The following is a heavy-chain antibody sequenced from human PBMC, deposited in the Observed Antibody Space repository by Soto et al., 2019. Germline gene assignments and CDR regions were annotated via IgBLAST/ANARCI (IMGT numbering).Heavy chain of an antibody. CDR3: ATGGLGRFFPQA. CDR2: IYYSGST. J-gene: IGHJ4*02. Sequence: QVQLQESGPGLVKPSQTLSLPCTVSGGSISSGDYYWSWIRQPPGKVLEWIGYIYYSGSTYYNPSLKSRVTISVDTSKNQFSLKLSSVTAADTAVYYCATGGLGRFFPQAWGQGTLVTVSS. CDR1: GGSISSGDYY. D-gene: IGHD3-3*01. V-gene: IGHV4-30-4*01.